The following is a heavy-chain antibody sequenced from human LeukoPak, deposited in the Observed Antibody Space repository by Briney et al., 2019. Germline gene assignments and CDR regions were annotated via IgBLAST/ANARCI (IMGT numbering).Heavy chain of an antibody. CDR1: GYTFASYD. V-gene: IGHV1-8*01. D-gene: IGHD3-10*01. CDR2: MNPNSGNT. Sequence: ASVKVSCKASGYTFASYDINWVRQATGQGLEWMGWMNPNSGNTGYAQKFQGRVTMTRNTSISTAYMELSSLRSEDTAVYYCARGVLLWFGEFGYWGQGTLVTVSS. CDR3: ARGVLLWFGEFGY. J-gene: IGHJ4*02.